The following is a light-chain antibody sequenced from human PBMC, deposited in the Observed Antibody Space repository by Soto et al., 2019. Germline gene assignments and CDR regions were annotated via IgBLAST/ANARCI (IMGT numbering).Light chain of an antibody. V-gene: IGLV2-14*02. Sequence: QSALTQPASVSGSPGQSITISCTGTSSDVGRYNLVSWYQQHPGKAPKLMIYEVSKRPSGGSNRFSGSKSGNTASLTISGLRAEEGVLYPLSSSTSSSTFYVLGIGTKAPVL. CDR1: SSDVGRYNL. CDR2: EVS. J-gene: IGLJ1*01. CDR3: SSSTSSSTFYV.